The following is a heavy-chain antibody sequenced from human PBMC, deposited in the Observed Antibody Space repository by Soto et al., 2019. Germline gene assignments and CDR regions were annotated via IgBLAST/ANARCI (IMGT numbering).Heavy chain of an antibody. CDR3: TTEGPGYCSAGSCYAIDY. CDR2: IKSKTDGGTT. CDR1: GFTFTKAW. Sequence: PGGSLRLSCAASGFTFTKAWMSWVRQAPGKGLEWVGRIKSKTDGGTTDYAAPVKGRFTISRDDSKNTLYLQMNSLKTADTAVYYCTTEGPGYCSAGSCYAIDYWGQGTLVTVSS. D-gene: IGHD2-15*01. V-gene: IGHV3-15*01. J-gene: IGHJ4*02.